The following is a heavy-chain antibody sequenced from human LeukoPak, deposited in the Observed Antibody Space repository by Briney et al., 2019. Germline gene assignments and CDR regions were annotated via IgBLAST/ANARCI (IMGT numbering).Heavy chain of an antibody. Sequence: ASVKVSCKASGYTFTGYYMHWVRQAPGQGLEWMGIINPSGGSTSYAQKFQGRVTMTRDTSTSTVYMELSSLRSEDTAVYYCARVIVAVAGTPYGMDVWGQGTTVTVSS. J-gene: IGHJ6*02. CDR3: ARVIVAVAGTPYGMDV. CDR1: GYTFTGYY. CDR2: INPSGGST. V-gene: IGHV1-46*01. D-gene: IGHD6-19*01.